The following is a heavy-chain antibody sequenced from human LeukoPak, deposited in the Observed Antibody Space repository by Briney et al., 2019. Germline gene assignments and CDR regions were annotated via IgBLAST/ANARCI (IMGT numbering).Heavy chain of an antibody. CDR3: AKQLGYCSDGSCYFPY. Sequence: GGSLRLSCAASGFTFSSYWMNWARQAPGKGLEWVASINHNGNVNYYVDSVKGRFTISRDNAKNSLYLQMSNLRAEDTAVYFCAKQLGYCSDGSCYFPYWGQGTLVTVSS. J-gene: IGHJ4*02. V-gene: IGHV3-7*03. CDR2: INHNGNVN. D-gene: IGHD2-15*01. CDR1: GFTFSSYW.